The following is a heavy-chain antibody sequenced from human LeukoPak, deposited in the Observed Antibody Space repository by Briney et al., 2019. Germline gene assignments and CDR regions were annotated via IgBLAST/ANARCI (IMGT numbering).Heavy chain of an antibody. D-gene: IGHD7-27*01. Sequence: SQTLSLTCTVSGGSISSGGYYWSWIRQHPGKGLEWIGYIYYSGSTYYNPSLKSRVTISVDTSKNQFSLKLSSVTAADTAVYYCARGMGGTNWPFDYWGQGTLVTVSS. V-gene: IGHV4-31*03. CDR1: GGSISSGGYY. CDR3: ARGMGGTNWPFDY. J-gene: IGHJ4*02. CDR2: IYYSGST.